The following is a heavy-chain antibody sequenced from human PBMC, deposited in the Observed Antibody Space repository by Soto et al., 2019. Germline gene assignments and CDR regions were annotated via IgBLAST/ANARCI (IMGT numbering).Heavy chain of an antibody. V-gene: IGHV3-33*01. J-gene: IGHJ4*02. CDR2: LWNDGYTK. D-gene: IGHD4-17*01. CDR1: GFTLSRNG. Sequence: QVQLVQSGGGVVQPGGSLRLSCAASGFTLSRNGMHWVRQAPGKGLEWVAILWNDGYTKYYADSVKGRFAISRDSSKNTQYLQWNILRVDDTAVYYFARDYGDLAYDSWGQGTLVTVSS. CDR3: ARDYGDLAYDS.